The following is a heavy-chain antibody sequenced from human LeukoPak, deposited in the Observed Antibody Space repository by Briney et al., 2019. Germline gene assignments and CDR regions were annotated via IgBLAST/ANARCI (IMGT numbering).Heavy chain of an antibody. CDR2: IYTSGST. Sequence: SETLSLTCAVYGGSFSGYYWSWIRQPAGKGLEWIGRIYTSGSTNYNPSLKSRVIMSVDTSKNQFSLKLSSVTAADTAVYYCARSGLGWFDPWGQGTLVTVSS. J-gene: IGHJ5*02. CDR1: GGSFSGYY. D-gene: IGHD7-27*01. V-gene: IGHV4-59*10. CDR3: ARSGLGWFDP.